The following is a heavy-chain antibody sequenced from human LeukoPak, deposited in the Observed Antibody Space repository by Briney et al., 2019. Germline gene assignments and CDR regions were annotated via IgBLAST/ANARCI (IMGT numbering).Heavy chain of an antibody. J-gene: IGHJ4*02. CDR1: GFTFSTYD. CDR3: EKGHWCDN. CDR2: VRGNGGNT. Sequence: PGGSLRLSCAASGFTFSTYDMSWVRQAPGKGLDWVAVVRGNGGNTYYSDSVKGRFTLSRDDSKNTLYLEMNSLRTEDTAVYYCEKGHWCDNWGQGTLVTVSS. D-gene: IGHD2-8*02. V-gene: IGHV3-23*01.